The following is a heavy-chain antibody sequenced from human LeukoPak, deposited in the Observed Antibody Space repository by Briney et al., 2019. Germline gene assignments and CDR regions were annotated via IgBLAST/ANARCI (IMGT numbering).Heavy chain of an antibody. CDR1: GGSTSGYY. CDR3: ARGFRPGGAIVAPPYYFDF. V-gene: IGHV4-59*12. D-gene: IGHD5-12*01. J-gene: IGHJ4*02. CDR2: IHNTGRT. Sequence: SETLSLTCTVSGGSTSGYYWTWMRQTPGMGLEWIGDIHNTGRTNYNPSLKSRVTVSLDTSMAQFFLKVTSATAADSAVYYCARGFRPGGAIVAPPYYFDFWGLGALVTVSS.